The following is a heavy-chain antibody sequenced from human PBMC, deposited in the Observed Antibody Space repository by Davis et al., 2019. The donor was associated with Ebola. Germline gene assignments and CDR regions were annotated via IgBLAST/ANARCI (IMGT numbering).Heavy chain of an antibody. Sequence: GESLKISCAASGFTFSNVWMTWVRQAPGKGLECVGRVKSKTDGGTTDYAAPVKGRFTISRDDSRNTLYLQMNSLQTEDTAVYYCATWSGAVWGEGTTVNVSS. J-gene: IGHJ6*04. D-gene: IGHD3-10*01. CDR2: VKSKTDGGTT. CDR3: ATWSGAV. V-gene: IGHV3-15*01. CDR1: GFTFSNVW.